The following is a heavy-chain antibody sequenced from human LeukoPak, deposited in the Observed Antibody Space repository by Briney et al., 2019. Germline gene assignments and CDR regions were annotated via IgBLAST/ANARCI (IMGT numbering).Heavy chain of an antibody. CDR3: AHRRDPHGRFGDPYFDY. CDR1: GFSLSTSGVG. D-gene: IGHD3-10*01. V-gene: IGHV2-5*01. Sequence: SGPTLVKPTQTLTLTCTFSGFSLSTSGVGVGWIRQPPGKALEWLALIYWNDDKRYSPSLKSRLTITKDTSKNQVVLTMTNMDPVDTATYYCAHRRDPHGRFGDPYFDYWGQGTLVTVSS. J-gene: IGHJ4*02. CDR2: IYWNDDK.